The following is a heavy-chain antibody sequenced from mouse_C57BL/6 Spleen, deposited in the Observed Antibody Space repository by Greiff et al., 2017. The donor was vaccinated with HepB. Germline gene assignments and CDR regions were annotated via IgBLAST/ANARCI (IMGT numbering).Heavy chain of an antibody. V-gene: IGHV1-42*01. J-gene: IGHJ4*01. CDR2: INPSTGGT. CDR3: ARGSDYYAMDY. Sequence: EVQLQQSGPELVKPGASVKISCKASGYSFNGYYMNWVKQSPEKSLEWIGEINPSTGGTTYNQKFKAKATLTVDKSSSTAYMQLKSLTSEDSAVYYCARGSDYYAMDYWGQGTSVTVSS. CDR1: GYSFNGYY.